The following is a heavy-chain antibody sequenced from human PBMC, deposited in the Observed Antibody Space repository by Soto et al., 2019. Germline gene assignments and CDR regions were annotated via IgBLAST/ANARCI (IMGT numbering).Heavy chain of an antibody. V-gene: IGHV1-24*01. J-gene: IGHJ1*01. D-gene: IGHD4-17*01. CDR2: FDPEDGET. Sequence: QVQLVQSGAEVKKPGASVKVSCKVSGYTLTELSMHWVRQAPGKGLEWMGGFDPEDGETIYAQKFQGRVTITEDTTXDXXYMELSSLRSEDTAVYYCATDRGPHDYGDSEYFQHWGQGTLVTVSS. CDR3: ATDRGPHDYGDSEYFQH. CDR1: GYTLTELS.